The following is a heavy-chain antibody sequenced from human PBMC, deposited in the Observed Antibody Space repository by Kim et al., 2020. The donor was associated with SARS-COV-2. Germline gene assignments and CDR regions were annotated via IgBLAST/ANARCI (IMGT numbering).Heavy chain of an antibody. Sequence: GGSLRLSCAASGFTFDDYGMSWVRQAPGKVLEWVSGINWNGGSTGYADSVKGRFTISRDNAKNSLYLQMNSLRAEDTALYYCARDNYDGSGSVFWFDYWGQGTLVTVSS. D-gene: IGHD3-10*01. V-gene: IGHV3-20*04. CDR1: GFTFDDYG. CDR3: ARDNYDGSGSVFWFDY. CDR2: INWNGGST. J-gene: IGHJ4*02.